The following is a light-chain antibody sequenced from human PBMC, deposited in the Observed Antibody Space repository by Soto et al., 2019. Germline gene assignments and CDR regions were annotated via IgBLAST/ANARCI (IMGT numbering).Light chain of an antibody. J-gene: IGKJ4*01. Sequence: DIVMTQSPLSLPVTPGEPASISCRSNQSLLYSNGYNHLDWYLQKPGQPPQLLIFLGSSRASGVPDRFNGSGSGTDFTLRITTVEAEDVGVYYCMQVLQTPLTFGGGTKLEIK. CDR2: LGS. CDR1: QSLLYSNGYNH. V-gene: IGKV2-28*01. CDR3: MQVLQTPLT.